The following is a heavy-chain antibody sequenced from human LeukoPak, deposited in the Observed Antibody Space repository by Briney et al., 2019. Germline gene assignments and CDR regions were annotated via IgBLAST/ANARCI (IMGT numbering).Heavy chain of an antibody. CDR3: ARVTHHMVRGVIDY. D-gene: IGHD3-10*01. V-gene: IGHV3-21*01. CDR1: GVTFSSYS. Sequence: GGSLRLSCAASGVTFSSYSMNWVRQAPGKGLEWVSSIISSSGYIYYADSVKGRFTISRDNAKNSLYLQMHSLRAEDTAVYYCARVTHHMVRGVIDYWGQGALVTVSS. CDR2: IISSSGYI. J-gene: IGHJ4*02.